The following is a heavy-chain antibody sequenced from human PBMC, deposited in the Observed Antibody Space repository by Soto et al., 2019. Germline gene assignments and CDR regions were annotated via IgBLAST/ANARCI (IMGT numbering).Heavy chain of an antibody. J-gene: IGHJ4*02. V-gene: IGHV1-2*02. CDR1: GYTFTGYY. CDR2: INPNSGGT. CDR3: ARDPDIVVVPAAQFDY. D-gene: IGHD2-2*01. Sequence: ASVKVSFKASGYTFTGYYMHWVRQAPGQGLEWMGWINPNSGGTNYAQKFQGRVTMTRDTSISTAYMELSRLRSDDTAVYYCARDPDIVVVPAAQFDYWGQGTLVTVSS.